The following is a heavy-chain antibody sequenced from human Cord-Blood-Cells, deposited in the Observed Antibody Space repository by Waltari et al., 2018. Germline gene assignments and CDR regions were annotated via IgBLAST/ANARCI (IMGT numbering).Heavy chain of an antibody. CDR2: IIPIFGTA. D-gene: IGHD2-2*03. CDR3: ASSGGYCSSTSCPHYYYYYGMDV. J-gene: IGHJ6*02. Sequence: QVQLVQSGAEVKKPGSSVKVSCKASGGTFSSYAISWVRQAPGQGLEWMGGIIPIFGTANYAQKFQGRVTITSDESTSTAYMELSSLRSEDTAVYYCASSGGYCSSTSCPHYYYYYGMDVWGQGTTVTVSS. V-gene: IGHV1-69*01. CDR1: GGTFSSYA.